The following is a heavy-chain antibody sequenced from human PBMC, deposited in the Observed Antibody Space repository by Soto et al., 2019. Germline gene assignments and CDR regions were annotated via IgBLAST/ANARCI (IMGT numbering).Heavy chain of an antibody. V-gene: IGHV3-33*01. Sequence: QVQLVESGGGVVQPGRSLRLSCAASGFTFSSYGMHWVRQAPGKGLEWVAVIWYDGSNKYYADSVKGRFTISRDNSKNTLYLQMNSLRAEDTAVYYCARVRLGYCSSTSCYFREYDYWCQGTLVTVSS. D-gene: IGHD2-2*01. CDR1: GFTFSSYG. CDR3: ARVRLGYCSSTSCYFREYDY. CDR2: IWYDGSNK. J-gene: IGHJ4*02.